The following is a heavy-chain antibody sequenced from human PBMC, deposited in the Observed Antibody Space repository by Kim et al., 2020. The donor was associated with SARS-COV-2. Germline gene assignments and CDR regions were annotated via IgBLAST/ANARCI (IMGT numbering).Heavy chain of an antibody. Sequence: ECIGYIYYSGSTYYNPSLKSRVTISVDTSKNQFSLKLSSVTVADTAVYYCARAPRRIITIFGVVTHFDYWGQGTLVTVSS. CDR2: IYYSGST. J-gene: IGHJ4*02. CDR3: ARAPRRIITIFGVVTHFDY. V-gene: IGHV4-31*02. D-gene: IGHD3-3*01.